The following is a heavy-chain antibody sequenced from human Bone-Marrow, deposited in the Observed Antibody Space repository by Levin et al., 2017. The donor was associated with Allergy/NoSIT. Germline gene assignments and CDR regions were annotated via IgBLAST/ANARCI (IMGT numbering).Heavy chain of an antibody. D-gene: IGHD2-2*02. CDR1: GFTFSSYS. Sequence: GGSLRLSCAASGFTFSSYSMNWVRQAPGKGLEWVSYISSSSSTIYYADSVKGRFTISRDNAKNSLYLQMNSLRAEDTAVYYCARVGYCSSTSCYTALSFDYWGQGTLVTVSS. J-gene: IGHJ4*02. V-gene: IGHV3-48*01. CDR2: ISSSSSTI. CDR3: ARVGYCSSTSCYTALSFDY.